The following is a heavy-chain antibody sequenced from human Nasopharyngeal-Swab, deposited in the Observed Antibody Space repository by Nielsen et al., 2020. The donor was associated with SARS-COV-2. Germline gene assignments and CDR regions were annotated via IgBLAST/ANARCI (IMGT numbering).Heavy chain of an antibody. CDR1: GFTFSSYG. D-gene: IGHD3-3*01. CDR3: ARGPRLLRFLEWLFSLDAFDI. Sequence: GESLKISCAASGFTFSSYGMHWVCQAPGKGLEWVAVIWYDGSNKYYADSVKGRFTISRDNSKNTLYLQMNSLRAEDTAVYYCARGPRLLRFLEWLFSLDAFDIWGQGTMVTVSS. V-gene: IGHV3-33*01. J-gene: IGHJ3*02. CDR2: IWYDGSNK.